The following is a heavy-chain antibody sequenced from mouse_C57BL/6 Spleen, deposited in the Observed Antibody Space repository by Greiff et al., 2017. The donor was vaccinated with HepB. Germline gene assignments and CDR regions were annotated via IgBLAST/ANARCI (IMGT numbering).Heavy chain of an antibody. J-gene: IGHJ2*01. CDR2: ISRGSSTI. V-gene: IGHV5-17*01. CDR1: GFTFSDYG. CDR3: ARDLWGFDY. D-gene: IGHD6-1*01. Sequence: EVHLVESGGGLVKPGGSLKLSCAASGFTFSDYGMHWVRQAPEKGLEWVAYISRGSSTIYYADTVKGRFTISRDNAKNTLFRQMTSLRSEDTAMYYCARDLWGFDYWGQGTTLTVSS.